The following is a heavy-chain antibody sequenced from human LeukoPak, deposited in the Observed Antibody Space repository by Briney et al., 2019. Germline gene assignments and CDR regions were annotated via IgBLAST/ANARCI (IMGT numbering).Heavy chain of an antibody. V-gene: IGHV3-23*01. CDR1: GFTFSSYA. Sequence: GGSLRLSCAASGFTFSSYAMSWVRQAPGKGLEWVSAISGSGGSTYYADSVKGRFTISRDNSKNTLYLQMNSLRSDDTAVYYCARHVSSSGEDSWGQGTLVTVSS. CDR3: ARHVSSSGEDS. CDR2: ISGSGGST. J-gene: IGHJ4*02. D-gene: IGHD2-21*01.